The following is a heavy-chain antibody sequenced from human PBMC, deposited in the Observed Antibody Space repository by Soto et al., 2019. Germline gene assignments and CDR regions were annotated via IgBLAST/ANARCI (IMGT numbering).Heavy chain of an antibody. D-gene: IGHD6-13*01. Sequence: QVQLQESGPGLVKPSGTLSLTCAVSGGSISSSNWWSWVRQPPGKGLEWIGEIYHSGSTNYNPSLKSRVTISVDKSKNQFSLKLSSVTAADTAVYYCARGWRRLIAAAGTGRWFDPWGQGTLVTVSS. J-gene: IGHJ5*02. V-gene: IGHV4-4*02. CDR3: ARGWRRLIAAAGTGRWFDP. CDR1: GGSISSSNW. CDR2: IYHSGST.